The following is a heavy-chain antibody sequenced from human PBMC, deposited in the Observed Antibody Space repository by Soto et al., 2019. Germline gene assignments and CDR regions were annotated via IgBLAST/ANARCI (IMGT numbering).Heavy chain of an antibody. CDR1: GFTFSSYG. CDR3: ANDRYGDYVYFDY. D-gene: IGHD4-17*01. Sequence: QVQLVESGGGVVQPGRSLRLSCAASGFTFSSYGMHWVRQAPGKGLEWVAVISYDGSNKYYADSVKGRFTISRDYSKNPLYLQMNSLRAEDTAVYYCANDRYGDYVYFDYWGQGTLVTVSS. J-gene: IGHJ4*02. V-gene: IGHV3-30*18. CDR2: ISYDGSNK.